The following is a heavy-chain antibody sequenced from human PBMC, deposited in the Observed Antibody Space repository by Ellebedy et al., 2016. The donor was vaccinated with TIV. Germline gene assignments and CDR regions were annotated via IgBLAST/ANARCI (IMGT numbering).Heavy chain of an antibody. CDR2: ISWNSGSV. CDR1: GFNFDDYA. CDR3: VKDKSVSGFSFWFFDL. J-gene: IGHJ2*01. D-gene: IGHD3-22*01. V-gene: IGHV3-9*01. Sequence: GGSLRLSXAASGFNFDDYAMHWVRQAPGKDLEWASGISWNSGSVNYADSVKGRFTISRDNVNDSLHLQMNSLRPEDTAFYYCVKDKSVSGFSFWFFDLWGRGTLVTVSS.